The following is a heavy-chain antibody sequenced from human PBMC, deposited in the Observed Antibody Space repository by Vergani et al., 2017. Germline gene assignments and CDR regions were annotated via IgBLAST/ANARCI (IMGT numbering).Heavy chain of an antibody. D-gene: IGHD3-10*01. CDR2: ISSSGSTI. J-gene: IGHJ4*02. Sequence: EVQLVESGGGLVKPGGSLRLSCAASGFTFSSYSMNWVRQAPGKGLEWVSSISSSGSTIYYADSVTGRFTISRDNAQNSLYLQMNSLRAEDTAVYYCASSNPXPRNTHPWFGDYKYYFDYWGQGTLVTVSS. CDR1: GFTFSSYS. V-gene: IGHV3-21*04. CDR3: ASSNPXPRNTHPWFGDYKYYFDY.